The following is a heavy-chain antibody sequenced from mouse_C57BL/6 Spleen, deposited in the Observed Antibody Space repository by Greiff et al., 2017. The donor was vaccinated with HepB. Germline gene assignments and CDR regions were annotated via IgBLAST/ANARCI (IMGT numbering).Heavy chain of an antibody. D-gene: IGHD3-2*02. Sequence: VQLQQPGAELVKPGASVKLSCKASGYTFTSYWMHWVKQRPGQGLEWIGMIHPNSGSTNYNAKFKSKATLTVDKSSSTAYMQLSSLTSEDSAVYYWARLSDSSGYGYWGQGTTLTVAS. CDR3: ARLSDSSGYGY. J-gene: IGHJ2*01. V-gene: IGHV1-64*01. CDR2: IHPNSGST. CDR1: GYTFTSYW.